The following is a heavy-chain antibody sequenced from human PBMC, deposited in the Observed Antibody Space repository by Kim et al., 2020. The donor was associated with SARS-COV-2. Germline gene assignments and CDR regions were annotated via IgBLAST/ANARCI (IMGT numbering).Heavy chain of an antibody. CDR1: GFTFSDYR. V-gene: IGHV3-21*01. D-gene: IGHD3-9*01. Sequence: GGSLRLSCAASGFTFSDYRMTWVRQAPGKGLGWVSSITNSSSFIYSADSVKGRFTISRDNAKNSLYLQMNSLRAEDTAVYYCARDELRYFDWLSLYYYYMDVWGKGTTVTVSS. CDR3: ARDELRYFDWLSLYYYYMDV. J-gene: IGHJ6*03. CDR2: ITNSSSFI.